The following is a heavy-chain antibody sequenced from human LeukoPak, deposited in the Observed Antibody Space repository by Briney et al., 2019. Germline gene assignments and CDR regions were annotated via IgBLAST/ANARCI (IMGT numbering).Heavy chain of an antibody. D-gene: IGHD1-26*01. CDR3: ARIYSGSHYS. CDR1: GFTFSSYG. J-gene: IGHJ4*02. V-gene: IGHV3-30*02. Sequence: PGGSLRLSCAASGFTFSSYGMHWVRQAPGKGLEWVAFIRYDGSNKYYADSVKGRFTISRDNSYNTVFLQMNSLRAEDTAVYYCARIYSGSHYSWGQGTLVTISS. CDR2: IRYDGSNK.